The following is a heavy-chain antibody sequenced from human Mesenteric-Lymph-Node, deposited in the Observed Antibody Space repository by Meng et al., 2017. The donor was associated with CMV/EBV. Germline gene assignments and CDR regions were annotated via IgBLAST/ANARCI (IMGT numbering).Heavy chain of an antibody. CDR3: ARAEDTATNGRGDPFDG. Sequence: SMTSGDYSWAWIRQPPGKGLEYIGYIYNRGTVYYNPSLKNRLALSMDTSKNHFSLELRSLTAADTAIYYCARAEDTATNGRGDPFDGWGQGTLVTVSS. CDR2: IYNRGTV. V-gene: IGHV4-30-2*05. CDR1: SMTSGDYS. D-gene: IGHD2-15*01. J-gene: IGHJ1*01.